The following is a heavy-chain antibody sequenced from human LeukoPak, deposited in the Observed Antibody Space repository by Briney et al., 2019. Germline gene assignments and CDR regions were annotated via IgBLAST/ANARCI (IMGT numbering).Heavy chain of an antibody. CDR2: ISSNGGST. J-gene: IGHJ4*02. D-gene: IGHD3-22*01. CDR3: AKRAYYYDSSGYLIDY. CDR1: GFTFSSYA. Sequence: GGSLRLSCAASGFTFSSYAMHWVRQAPGKGLEYVSAISSNGGSTYYANSVKGRFTISRDNSKNTLYLQMNSLRAEDTAVYYCAKRAYYYDSSGYLIDYWGQGTLVTVSS. V-gene: IGHV3-64*01.